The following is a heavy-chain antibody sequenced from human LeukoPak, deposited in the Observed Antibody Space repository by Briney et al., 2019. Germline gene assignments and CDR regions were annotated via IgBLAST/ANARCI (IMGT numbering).Heavy chain of an antibody. CDR1: GFTVSSNY. CDR2: IYSGGST. J-gene: IGHJ1*01. Sequence: PGGSLRLSCAASGFTVSSNYMSWVRQAPGKGLEWVSVIYSGGSTYYADSVKGRFTISRDNSKNTLYLQMNSLRAEDTAVYYCARDDYGGNVYFQHWGQGTLVTVSS. D-gene: IGHD4-23*01. CDR3: ARDDYGGNVYFQH. V-gene: IGHV3-66*01.